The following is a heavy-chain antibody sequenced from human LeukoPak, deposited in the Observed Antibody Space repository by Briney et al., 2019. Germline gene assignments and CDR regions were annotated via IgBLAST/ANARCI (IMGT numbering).Heavy chain of an antibody. V-gene: IGHV4-39*01. CDR2: IYYSGST. CDR1: GGSISSSSYY. Sequence: SETLSLTCTVSGGSISSSSYYWGWIRQPPGKGLEWIGSIYYSGSTYYNPSLKSRVTISVDTSKNQFSLKLSSVTAADTAVYYCARFFRSGRSGPVDYWGQGTLVTVSS. D-gene: IGHD3-3*01. CDR3: ARFFRSGRSGPVDY. J-gene: IGHJ4*02.